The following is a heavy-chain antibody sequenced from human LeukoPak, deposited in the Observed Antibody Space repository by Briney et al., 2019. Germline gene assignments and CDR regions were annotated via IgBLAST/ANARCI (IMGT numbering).Heavy chain of an antibody. CDR1: GFTFNEFG. J-gene: IGHJ4*02. D-gene: IGHD1-26*01. CDR2: IWYDGSNK. CDR3: ARDRPTGSYYSIDY. Sequence: GSLRLSCAASGFTFNEFGVHWVRQAPGQGLEWVALIWYDGSNKYYADSVKGRFTISRDNSKNTVYLQMNSLGVEDTAIYYCARDRPTGSYYSIDYWGQGTLATVSS. V-gene: IGHV3-33*01.